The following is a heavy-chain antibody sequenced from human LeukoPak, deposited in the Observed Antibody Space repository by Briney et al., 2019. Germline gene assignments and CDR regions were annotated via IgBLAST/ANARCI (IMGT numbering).Heavy chain of an antibody. D-gene: IGHD3-22*01. V-gene: IGHV1-8*01. CDR3: ARMSYYDSSGDNWFDP. CDR2: MNPNSGNT. CDR1: GYTFTSYD. J-gene: IGHJ5*02. Sequence: ASVKVSCKASGYTFTSYDINWVRQATGQGLEWMGWMNPNSGNTAYAQKFQGRVTMTRNTSISTAHMELSSLRSEDTAVYYCARMSYYDSSGDNWFDPWGQGTLVTVSS.